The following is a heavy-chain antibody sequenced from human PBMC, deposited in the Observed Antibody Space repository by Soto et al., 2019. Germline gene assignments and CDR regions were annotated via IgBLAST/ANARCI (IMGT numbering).Heavy chain of an antibody. J-gene: IGHJ4*02. CDR1: GDSFTSYP. CDR2: IIPMFGTP. Sequence: QVQLVQSGAEVKKPGSLVKVCCKASGDSFTSYPISWVRQAPGQGLEWMGGIIPMFGTPNYAQKFQGRLTITADKSTSTAYMELSGLRSEDTAVYYCARNGVAGMDFWGQGTLVTVSS. CDR3: ARNGVAGMDF. D-gene: IGHD3-3*01. V-gene: IGHV1-69*06.